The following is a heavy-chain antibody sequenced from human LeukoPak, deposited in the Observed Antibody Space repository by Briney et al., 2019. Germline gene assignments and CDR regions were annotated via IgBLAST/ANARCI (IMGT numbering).Heavy chain of an antibody. CDR1: GLTFITYA. Sequence: PGGSLRLSCSASGLTFITYAMHWVRQAPGKGLEYVSATSSNGGSTYHADSVKGRLTISRDNSKNTVYLQMSSLRAEDTAVYYCVKGYCNSISCYIDYWGQGTLVTVSS. V-gene: IGHV3-64D*09. D-gene: IGHD2-2*02. CDR2: TSSNGGST. J-gene: IGHJ4*02. CDR3: VKGYCNSISCYIDY.